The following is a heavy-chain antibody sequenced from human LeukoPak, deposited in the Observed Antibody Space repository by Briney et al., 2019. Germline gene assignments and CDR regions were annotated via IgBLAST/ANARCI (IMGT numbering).Heavy chain of an antibody. J-gene: IGHJ4*02. V-gene: IGHV1-2*02. CDR2: INPDSGGT. CDR3: ARDGNFDY. CDR1: GYTFSGHY. Sequence: ASVKVSCKASGYTFSGHYMHWVRQDPGQGLEWMGWINPDSGGTNSAQKFQGRVTMTRDTSISTAYMELARLTSDDTAVYYCARDGNFDYWGQGTLVAVSS.